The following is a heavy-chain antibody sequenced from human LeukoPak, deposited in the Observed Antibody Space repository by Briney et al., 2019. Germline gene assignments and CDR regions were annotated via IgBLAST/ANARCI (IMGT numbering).Heavy chain of an antibody. CDR1: GGSFSGYY. J-gene: IGHJ5*02. CDR3: ARKAAMVFDWFDP. D-gene: IGHD5-18*01. CDR2: INHSGST. Sequence: SETLSLTCAVYGGSFSGYYWSRIRQPPGKGLEWIGEINHSGSTNYNPSLKSRVTISVDTSKNQFSLKLSSVTAADTAVYYCARKAAMVFDWFDPWGQGTLVTVSS. V-gene: IGHV4-34*01.